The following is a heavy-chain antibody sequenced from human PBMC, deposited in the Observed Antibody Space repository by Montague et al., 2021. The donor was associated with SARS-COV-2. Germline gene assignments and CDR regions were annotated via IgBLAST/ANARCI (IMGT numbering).Heavy chain of an antibody. CDR3: AHSNGGSGSYLYFDY. D-gene: IGHD3-10*01. CDR1: GFSLSTSGVG. J-gene: IGHJ4*02. V-gene: IGHV2-5*02. Sequence: VKPTQTPTLTCTFSGFSLSTSGVGVGWIRQPPGKALEWLALIYGDDDKRYSPSLKSRLTITKDTSKNQVVLTMTNMDPVDTATFYCAHSNGGSGSYLYFDYWGQGTLVTVSS. CDR2: IYGDDDK.